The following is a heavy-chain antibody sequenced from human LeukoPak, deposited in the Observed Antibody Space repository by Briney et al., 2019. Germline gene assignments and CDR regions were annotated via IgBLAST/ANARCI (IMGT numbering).Heavy chain of an antibody. CDR2: INHSGGT. J-gene: IGHJ4*02. D-gene: IGHD3-9*01. CDR1: GGSFSGYY. V-gene: IGHV4-34*01. Sequence: SETLSLTCAVYGGSFSGYYWSWIRQPPGKGLEWIGEINHSGGTNYNPSLKSRVTVSVDTSKNQFSLKLSSVTAADTAVYYCANRRVFSRHFDYWGQGTLVTVSS. CDR3: ANRRVFSRHFDY.